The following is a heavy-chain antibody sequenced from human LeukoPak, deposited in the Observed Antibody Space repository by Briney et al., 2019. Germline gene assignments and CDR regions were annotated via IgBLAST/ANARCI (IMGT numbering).Heavy chain of an antibody. V-gene: IGHV4-38-2*01. D-gene: IGHD6-13*01. Sequence: PSETLSLTCAVSGYSISSGYYWGWIRPPPGKGLEWIGSIYHSGSTYYNPSLKSRVTISVDTSKNQFSLKLSSVTAADTAVYYCARPLSSSWYYFDYWGQGTLVTVSS. CDR1: GYSISSGYY. CDR3: ARPLSSSWYYFDY. CDR2: IYHSGST. J-gene: IGHJ4*02.